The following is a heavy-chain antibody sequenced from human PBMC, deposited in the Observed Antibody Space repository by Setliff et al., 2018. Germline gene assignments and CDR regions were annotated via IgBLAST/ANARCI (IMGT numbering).Heavy chain of an antibody. J-gene: IGHJ6*03. CDR3: ARMSGFLYMDV. V-gene: IGHV4-61*09. Sequence: SETLSLTCTVSGGSMITNDYFWSWIRQPAGKGLEWLGQIYTSWSTNYNPSLKGRATLSIDASKKQFSLKLTSVTAADTAVYYCARMSGFLYMDVWGKGTTVTVSS. D-gene: IGHD3-3*01. CDR1: GGSMITNDYF. CDR2: IYTSWST.